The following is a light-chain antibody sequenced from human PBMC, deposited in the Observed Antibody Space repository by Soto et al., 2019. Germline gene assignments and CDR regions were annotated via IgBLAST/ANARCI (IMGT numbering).Light chain of an antibody. CDR2: YDR. CDR1: NIGSRS. J-gene: IGLJ2*01. Sequence: SYELTQPPSVSVAPGRTATITCWGNNIGSRSVHWYQQMSGQAPLLVIYYDRDRPSGIPERFSGSNSGNTATLTINRVEAGDEAEYYGQVWDSASGHRVFGGGTKLTVL. V-gene: IGLV3-21*04. CDR3: QVWDSASGHRV.